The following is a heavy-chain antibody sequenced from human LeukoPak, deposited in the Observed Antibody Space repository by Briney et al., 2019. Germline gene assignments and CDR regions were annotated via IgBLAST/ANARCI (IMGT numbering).Heavy chain of an antibody. Sequence: GGSLRLSCAASGFTFSSYAMHWVRQAPGKGLEWVAVMSYDGSNKYYADSVKGRFTISRDNSKNTLYLQMNSLRAEDTAVYYCTRVNRYSSSWYIDYWGQGTLVTVSS. D-gene: IGHD6-13*01. V-gene: IGHV3-30-3*01. J-gene: IGHJ4*02. CDR2: MSYDGSNK. CDR1: GFTFSSYA. CDR3: TRVNRYSSSWYIDY.